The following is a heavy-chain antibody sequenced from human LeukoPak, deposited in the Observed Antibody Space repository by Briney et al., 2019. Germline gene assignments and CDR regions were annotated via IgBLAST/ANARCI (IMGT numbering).Heavy chain of an antibody. D-gene: IGHD3-10*01. V-gene: IGHV3-30*02. CDR2: IRYDGSNK. CDR3: ANRGLTGS. Sequence: QSGGSLRLSCAASGFTFSTYGMHWVRQAPGKGLEWVAFIRYDGSNKYYADSVEGRFTISRDNSKNTLYLQMNSLRAEDTAVYYCANRGLTGSGGQGTLVTVSS. CDR1: GFTFSTYG. J-gene: IGHJ4*02.